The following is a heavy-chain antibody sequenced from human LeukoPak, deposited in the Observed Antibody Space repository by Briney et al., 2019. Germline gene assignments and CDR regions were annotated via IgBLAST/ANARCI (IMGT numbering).Heavy chain of an antibody. CDR2: IHYTGST. V-gene: IGHV4-59*01. Sequence: SEALSLTCTFSSGSIRYFYWNWIRQPPGKGLEWIGYIHYTGSTNYNPSLKSRVTISVDTSKNQFSLKLSSVTAADTAVYYCATYTNRLHYWGQGTLVTVSS. J-gene: IGHJ4*02. CDR1: SGSIRYFY. CDR3: ATYTNRLHY. D-gene: IGHD2-8*01.